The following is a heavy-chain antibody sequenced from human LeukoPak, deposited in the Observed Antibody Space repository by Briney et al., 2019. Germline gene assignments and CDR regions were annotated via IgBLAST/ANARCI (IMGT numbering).Heavy chain of an antibody. CDR1: GFTFSSYA. CDR3: AKDPARPITMIVAPYNWFDP. Sequence: GGSLRLSCAASGFTFSSYAMSWVRQAPGKGLEWVSAISGSGGGTYYADSVKGRFTISRDNSKNTLYLQMNSLRAEDTAVYYCAKDPARPITMIVAPYNWFDPCRQGPLVPVSS. V-gene: IGHV3-23*01. CDR2: ISGSGGGT. J-gene: IGHJ5*02. D-gene: IGHD3-22*01.